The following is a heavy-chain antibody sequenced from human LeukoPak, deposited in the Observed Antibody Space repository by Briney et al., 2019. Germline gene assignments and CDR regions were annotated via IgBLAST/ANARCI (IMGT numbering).Heavy chain of an antibody. CDR3: AKFGGYCSSTSCYVRNYYYYGMDV. CDR1: GFTLCTYA. Sequence: GGVPRLPCSAPGFTLCTYAMNWVRPAPGKGLGWVSAISGSGGCTYYADSVKGRFTISRDNSKNTLYLQMNSLRAEDTAVYYCAKFGGYCSSTSCYVRNYYYYGMDVWGQGTTVTVSS. V-gene: IGHV3-23*01. J-gene: IGHJ6*02. D-gene: IGHD2-2*01. CDR2: ISGSGGCT.